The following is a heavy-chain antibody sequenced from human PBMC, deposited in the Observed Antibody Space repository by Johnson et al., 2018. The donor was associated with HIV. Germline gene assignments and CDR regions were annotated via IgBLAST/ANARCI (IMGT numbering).Heavy chain of an antibody. CDR2: IWHDGRDV. J-gene: IGHJ3*02. CDR1: GFTFSSYG. Sequence: VQLVESGGGVVQPGRSLRLSCAASGFTFSSYGIHWVRQAPGKGLEWVAFIWHDGRDVYYTDSVKGRFTISRDNSRNTLNLQMNNLRAEDTGVYYCARDTDDFWRGEGAFDILGQGTMVTVSS. CDR3: ARDTDDFWRGEGAFDI. V-gene: IGHV3-33*01. D-gene: IGHD3-3*01.